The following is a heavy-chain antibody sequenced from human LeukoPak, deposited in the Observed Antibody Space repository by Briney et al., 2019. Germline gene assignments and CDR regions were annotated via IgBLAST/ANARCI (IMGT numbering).Heavy chain of an antibody. V-gene: IGHV1-18*01. D-gene: IGHD3-9*01. CDR1: GYTFTSCG. Sequence: ASVKVSCKASGYTFTSCGISWVRQAPGQGLEWMGWISAYNGNTNYAQKLQGRVTMTTDTSTSTAYMELRSLRSDDTAVYYCARGYYYYDILTGHDYWGQGTLVTVSS. J-gene: IGHJ4*02. CDR3: ARGYYYYDILTGHDY. CDR2: ISAYNGNT.